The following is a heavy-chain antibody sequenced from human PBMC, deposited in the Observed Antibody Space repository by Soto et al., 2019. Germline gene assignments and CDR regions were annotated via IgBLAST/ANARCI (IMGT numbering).Heavy chain of an antibody. CDR1: GDTLTSYG. V-gene: IGHV1-69*08. D-gene: IGHD2-21*01. J-gene: IGHJ6*03. CDR2: IIHIQGTA. Sequence: QVQLVQSGPEVKKPGSSVQVSCQASGDTLTSYGFSWVRQAPGQGLEWMGRIIHIQGTAKYAQKFQGRLTLTADKSTNNVSMKLSCLRPEDTSVYYCARGLLVVEPAYRNVWGRGTTVTVAS. CDR3: ARGLLVVEPAYRNV.